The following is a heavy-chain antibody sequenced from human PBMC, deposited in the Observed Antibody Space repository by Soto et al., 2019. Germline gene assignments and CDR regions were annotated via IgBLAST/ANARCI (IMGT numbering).Heavy chain of an antibody. V-gene: IGHV3-7*05. CDR1: GFTFSGYW. Sequence: EVQLVESGGGLVQPGGSLRLSCAASGFTFSGYWMSWVRQAPGKGLEWVANIKQDGSEQFYVDSVKGRFTISRDNAKNSLYLQINSLRAEHTAVYYCAREAVWGQGTTVTVSS. J-gene: IGHJ6*02. CDR2: IKQDGSEQ. CDR3: AREAV.